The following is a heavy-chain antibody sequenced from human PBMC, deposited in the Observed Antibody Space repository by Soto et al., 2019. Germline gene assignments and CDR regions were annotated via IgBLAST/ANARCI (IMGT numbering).Heavy chain of an antibody. CDR3: ARGVVVPAATGKNWFDP. Sequence: QVKLVQSGAEVKKPGASVKVSCKASGYTFTSKGISWVRQAPGQGLEWVGWISVYNGNTNYAQPLQGRITMSTDTSTNTVYLELRSLRFDDTAVYYCARGVVVPAATGKNWFDPWGQGTLVTVSS. D-gene: IGHD2-2*01. J-gene: IGHJ5*02. V-gene: IGHV1-18*01. CDR1: GYTFTSKG. CDR2: ISVYNGNT.